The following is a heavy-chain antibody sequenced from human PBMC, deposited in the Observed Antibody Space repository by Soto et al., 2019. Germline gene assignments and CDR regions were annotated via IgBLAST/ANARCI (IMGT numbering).Heavy chain of an antibody. CDR3: AREGLVRGVLRGIRFAP. CDR1: GYIFTDYT. D-gene: IGHD3-10*01. Sequence: QVQLVQSGAEVKKSGASVKVSCEASGYIFTDYTIHWVRQAPGQRLELMGWINAGNGDTKYSHQFQGRVTFSRDTSPSTVYMELSSLRSEDTAVYYCAREGLVRGVLRGIRFAPWGQGTLVTVSS. V-gene: IGHV1-3*01. J-gene: IGHJ5*02. CDR2: INAGNGDT.